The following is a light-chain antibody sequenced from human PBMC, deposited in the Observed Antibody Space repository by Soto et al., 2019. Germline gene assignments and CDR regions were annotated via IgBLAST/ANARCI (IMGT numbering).Light chain of an antibody. J-gene: IGKJ1*01. CDR2: GAS. Sequence: EIVLTQSPGTLSLSPGESATLSCRASQSVSSSYLAWYQQKPGQAPRLLIYGASSRATGLPDRFSGSGSGTDFTLTISRLEAEDFAVSYCQQYGSSPRGTFGQGTKVEIK. CDR1: QSVSSSY. V-gene: IGKV3-20*01. CDR3: QQYGSSPRGT.